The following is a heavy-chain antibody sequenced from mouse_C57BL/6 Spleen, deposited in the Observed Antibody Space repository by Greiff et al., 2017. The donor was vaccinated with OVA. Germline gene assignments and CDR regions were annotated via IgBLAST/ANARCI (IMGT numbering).Heavy chain of an antibody. Sequence: EVQRVESGGGLVKPGGSLKLSCAASGFTFSSYAMSWVRQTPEKRLEWVATISDGGSYTYYPDNVKGRFTISRDNAKNNLYLQMSHLKSEDTAMYYWARGADYGAYWGQGTLVTVSA. CDR1: GFTFSSYA. D-gene: IGHD2-4*01. V-gene: IGHV5-4*01. CDR3: ARGADYGAY. J-gene: IGHJ3*01. CDR2: ISDGGSYT.